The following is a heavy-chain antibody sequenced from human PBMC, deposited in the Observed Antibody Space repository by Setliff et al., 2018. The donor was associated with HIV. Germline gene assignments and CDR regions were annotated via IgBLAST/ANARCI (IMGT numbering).Heavy chain of an antibody. CDR2: ISTFDGNT. CDR1: GYNFFSYG. Sequence: ASVKVSCKASGYNFFSYGISWVRQAPGQGPEWMGWISTFDGNTDYAQNVQDRVTMTTDTSTSTVYMELRGLRSDDTAVYYCARVPGDYGDNPIDYWGQGTLVTVSS. J-gene: IGHJ4*02. D-gene: IGHD4-17*01. V-gene: IGHV1-18*01. CDR3: ARVPGDYGDNPIDY.